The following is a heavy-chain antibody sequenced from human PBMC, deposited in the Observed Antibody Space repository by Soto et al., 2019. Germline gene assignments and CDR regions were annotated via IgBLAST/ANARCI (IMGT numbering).Heavy chain of an antibody. V-gene: IGHV2-5*02. CDR3: AHAYGGRSLY. CDR1: GFSLTTDRVG. CDR2: IYWDDSK. J-gene: IGHJ4*02. Sequence: QITLKESGPTLVKPTQTLTLTCTFSGFSLTTDRVGVGWIRQPPGEALEWLAVIYWDDSKTYRPSLESRLTITKDTSKNPVALTMTNMDSLATATYYCAHAYGGRSLYWGQGTRVTVSS. D-gene: IGHD1-26*01.